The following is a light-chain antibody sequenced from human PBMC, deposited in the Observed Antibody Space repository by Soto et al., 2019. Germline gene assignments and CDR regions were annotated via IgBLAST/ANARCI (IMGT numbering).Light chain of an antibody. J-gene: IGLJ1*01. CDR3: AAWDDGLNGYV. Sequence: QSVLTHPPSASWTPGHRVTISCSGSSSNIGRNTVSWYQHLPRTAPKLLIYNNGQRPSGVPDRFSASKSGTSASLAISWLQSDDEAYYYCAAWDDGLNGYVFGTGTKVTVL. V-gene: IGLV1-44*01. CDR1: SSNIGRNT. CDR2: NNG.